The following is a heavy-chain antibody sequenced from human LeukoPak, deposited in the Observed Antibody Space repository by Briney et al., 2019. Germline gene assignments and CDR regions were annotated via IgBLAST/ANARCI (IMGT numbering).Heavy chain of an antibody. CDR1: GFTFTSYS. V-gene: IGHV3-23*01. Sequence: GGSLRLSCAASGFTFTSYSMSWVRQAPGKGLEWVSGTSDRGDYTYYADSVKGRFTISRDNSKNTLYLQMNSLGAEDTALYFCAKKAQYNGNYPLDYWGQGTLVTVSS. CDR3: AKKAQYNGNYPLDY. CDR2: TSDRGDYT. J-gene: IGHJ4*02. D-gene: IGHD1-26*01.